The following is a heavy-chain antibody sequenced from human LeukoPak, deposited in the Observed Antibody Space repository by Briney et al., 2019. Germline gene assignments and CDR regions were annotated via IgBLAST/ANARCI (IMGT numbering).Heavy chain of an antibody. J-gene: IGHJ5*02. Sequence: SETLSLTCAVSGGSFSGYYWSWIRQPPGKGLEWSGEINHSGSTNYNPSLKSRVTISVDTSKNQFSLKLSSVTAADTAVYYCARVPRVRHGGRGYNWFDPWGQGTLVTVSS. D-gene: IGHD3-16*01. CDR3: ARVPRVRHGGRGYNWFDP. CDR1: GGSFSGYY. CDR2: INHSGST. V-gene: IGHV4-34*01.